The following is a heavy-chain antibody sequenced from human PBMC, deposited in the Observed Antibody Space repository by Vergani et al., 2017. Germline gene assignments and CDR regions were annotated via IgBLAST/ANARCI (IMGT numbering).Heavy chain of an antibody. CDR2: IDHTGRP. Sequence: QVQLQQWGGGLLKPSETLSLTCVVNGGSFTSYHWTWIRQSPGEGLEWVGDIDHTGRPEYNPSLNSRLTMSVDKSRNQFSLTLNSVTATDTAIYFCARVNTETNGHLYYYYYMDVWGQGTAVTVS. CDR1: GGSFTSYH. J-gene: IGHJ6*03. V-gene: IGHV4-34*01. D-gene: IGHD4-11*01. CDR3: ARVNTETNGHLYYYYYMDV.